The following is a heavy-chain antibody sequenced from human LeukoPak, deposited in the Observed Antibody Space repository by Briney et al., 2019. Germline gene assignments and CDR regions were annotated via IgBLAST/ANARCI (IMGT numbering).Heavy chain of an antibody. D-gene: IGHD3-10*01. CDR1: GFTFSSYA. J-gene: IGHJ4*02. V-gene: IGHV3-23*01. Sequence: GGSLRLSCAASGFTFSSYAMSWVRQAPGKGLEWVSAISGSGGSTYYADSVKGRFTISRDNSKNTLYLQMNSLRAEDTAVYYCAKGRYYYGSGSPYLLDYWGQGTLVTVSS. CDR2: ISGSGGST. CDR3: AKGRYYYGSGSPYLLDY.